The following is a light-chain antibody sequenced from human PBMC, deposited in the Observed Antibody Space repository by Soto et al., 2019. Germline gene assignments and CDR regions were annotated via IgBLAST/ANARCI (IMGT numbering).Light chain of an antibody. CDR2: HNY. CDR1: SSNIGSDF. CDR3: SAWDDSLSAYV. V-gene: IGLV1-47*01. Sequence: QSALTQPPSASGTPGQRVTISCSGSSSNIGSDFVYWYQQLPGTAPKLLIYHNYQRXXXXXXXXXGSKSGTSGSLAISDLXXXXXXXYYCSAWDDSLSAYVFGAGTKVTVL. J-gene: IGLJ1*01.